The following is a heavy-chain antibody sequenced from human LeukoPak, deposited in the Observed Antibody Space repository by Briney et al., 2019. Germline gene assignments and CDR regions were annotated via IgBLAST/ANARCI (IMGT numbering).Heavy chain of an antibody. V-gene: IGHV4-59*08. J-gene: IGHJ3*02. Sequence: SETLSLTCTVSGGSMSSYYWSWLRQPPGKGLEWIGYTSYSGNTNYNPSLKSRVTISVDTSKNQFSLKLSSVTAADTAVYYCARLPACSGGSCFRAFDIWGQGTMVTVSS. CDR1: GGSMSSYY. D-gene: IGHD2-15*01. CDR2: TSYSGNT. CDR3: ARLPACSGGSCFRAFDI.